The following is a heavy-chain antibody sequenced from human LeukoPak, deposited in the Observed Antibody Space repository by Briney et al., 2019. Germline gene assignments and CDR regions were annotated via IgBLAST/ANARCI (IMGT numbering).Heavy chain of an antibody. J-gene: IGHJ3*02. Sequence: GESLKISCKASGYSFTYYWIGWVRQMPREGLEWMGIIYAGDSDTRYRPSFQGQVTISADKSVSTAYLQWSSLKASDTAMYYCARLGPYYFDSSLPFDIWGQGTMVTVSS. D-gene: IGHD3-22*01. V-gene: IGHV5-51*01. CDR3: ARLGPYYFDSSLPFDI. CDR1: GYSFTYYW. CDR2: IYAGDSDT.